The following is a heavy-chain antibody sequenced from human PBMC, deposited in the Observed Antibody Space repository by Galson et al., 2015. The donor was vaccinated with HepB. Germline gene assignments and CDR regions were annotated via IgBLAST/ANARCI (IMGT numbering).Heavy chain of an antibody. Sequence: SLRLSCAASGFTFSNYWMSWVRQAPGKGLEWVANIKEDGSEKYYVESVKGRFTISRDNSKNMLYLQMNSLRAEDTAVYYCARDGGGGMDVWGQGTTVTVSS. CDR1: GFTFSNYW. V-gene: IGHV3-7*01. CDR2: IKEDGSEK. J-gene: IGHJ6*02. D-gene: IGHD3-3*01. CDR3: ARDGGGGMDV.